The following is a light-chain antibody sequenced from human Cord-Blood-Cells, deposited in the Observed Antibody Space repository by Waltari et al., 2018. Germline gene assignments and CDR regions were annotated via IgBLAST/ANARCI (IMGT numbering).Light chain of an antibody. CDR2: KDS. CDR3: YSAADNNLV. CDR1: VLAKKY. Sequence: SYELTQPSSVSVSPGQPARITCSGDVLAKKYARWFQQKPGQAPVLVIYKDSERPSGIPERFSGSSSGTTVTLTISGAQVEDEADYYCYSAADNNLVFGTGTKVTVL. J-gene: IGLJ1*01. V-gene: IGLV3-27*01.